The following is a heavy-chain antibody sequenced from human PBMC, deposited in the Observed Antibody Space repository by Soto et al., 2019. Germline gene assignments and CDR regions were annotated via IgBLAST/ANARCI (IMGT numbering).Heavy chain of an antibody. CDR3: ARVQISVRSSIGILTGPAPLDF. V-gene: IGHV1-46*01. Sequence: VRLVQSGPEVKKPGASVIVSCKASGYTFTNYFIHWVRQAPGQGLEWVAIINPSDGDTNYAQNFQGRVTLTRDTSTSTAHMELSSLSSEDTAVYYCARVQISVRSSIGILTGPAPLDFWGQGTLVTVSS. CDR1: GYTFTNYF. D-gene: IGHD3-9*01. J-gene: IGHJ4*02. CDR2: INPSDGDT.